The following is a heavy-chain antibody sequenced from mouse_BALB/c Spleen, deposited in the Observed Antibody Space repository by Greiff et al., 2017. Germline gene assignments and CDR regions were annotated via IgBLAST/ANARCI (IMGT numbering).Heavy chain of an antibody. CDR3: TRDRGTPGDRAWFAY. D-gene: IGHD2-14*01. CDR1: GFTFSSYT. CDR2: ISSGGSYT. J-gene: IGHJ3*01. V-gene: IGHV5-6-4*01. Sequence: EVQLVESGGGLVKPGGSLKLSCAASGFTFSSYTMSWVRQTPEKRLEWVATISSGGSYTYYPDIVKGRFTISSDNAKHTLYLQMSSLKSEDTAMYYCTRDRGTPGDRAWFAYWGQGTLVTVSA.